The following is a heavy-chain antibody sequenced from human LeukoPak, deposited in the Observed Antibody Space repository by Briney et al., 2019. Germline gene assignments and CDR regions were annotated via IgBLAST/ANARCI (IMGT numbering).Heavy chain of an antibody. D-gene: IGHD3-3*01. CDR3: ARGYVLRFLEWLSSYYYMDV. CDR2: INHSGST. Sequence: SETLSLTCTVSGGSISSGDYYWSWIRQPPGKGLEWIGEINHSGSTNYNPSLKSRVTISVDTSKNQFSLKLSSVTAADTAAYYCARGYVLRFLEWLSSYYYMDVWGKGTTVTVSS. J-gene: IGHJ6*03. V-gene: IGHV4-39*07. CDR1: GGSISSGDYY.